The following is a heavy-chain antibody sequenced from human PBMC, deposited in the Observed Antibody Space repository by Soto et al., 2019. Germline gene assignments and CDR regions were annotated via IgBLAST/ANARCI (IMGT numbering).Heavy chain of an antibody. V-gene: IGHV3-23*01. CDR2: ISGAGAST. CDR3: ALQGYCSGGSCMYNWFDP. CDR1: GFTFSTHA. D-gene: IGHD2-15*01. J-gene: IGHJ5*02. Sequence: EVQLLESGGGLVQPGGSLKLSCAASGFTFSTHAMSWVRQAPGKGLAWVSAISGAGASTYYADSVKGRFTISRDNSKNTQYLQMNSLRAEDTAVYYCALQGYCSGGSCMYNWFDPWGQGTLVTVSS.